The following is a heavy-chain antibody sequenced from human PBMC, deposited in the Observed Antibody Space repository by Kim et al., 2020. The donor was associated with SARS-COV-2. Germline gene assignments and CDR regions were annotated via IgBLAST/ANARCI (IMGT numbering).Heavy chain of an antibody. Sequence: SRVTISVDTSKNQFSLKLSSVTAADTAVYYCARLVGEQQLTGYYYYGMDVWGQGTTVTVSS. CDR3: ARLVGEQQLTGYYYYGMDV. V-gene: IGHV4-59*08. J-gene: IGHJ6*02. D-gene: IGHD6-13*01.